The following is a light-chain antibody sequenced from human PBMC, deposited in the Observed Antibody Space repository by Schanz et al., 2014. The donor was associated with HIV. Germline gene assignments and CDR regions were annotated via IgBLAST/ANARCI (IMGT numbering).Light chain of an antibody. V-gene: IGLV2-8*01. CDR2: EVN. CDR1: SSDVGGYNY. J-gene: IGLJ3*02. Sequence: QSALTQPPSASGSPGQSVTISCTGTSSDVGGYNYVSWYQQHPDKAPKLIIYEVNKPPSGVPDRFSGSRSGNTASLTVSGLQAEDEADYYCNSYVGNSVWVFGGGTKLTVL. CDR3: NSYVGNSVWV.